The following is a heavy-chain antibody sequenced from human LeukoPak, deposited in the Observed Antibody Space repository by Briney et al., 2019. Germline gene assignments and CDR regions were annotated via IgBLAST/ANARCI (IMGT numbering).Heavy chain of an antibody. V-gene: IGHV1-18*01. D-gene: IGHD3-9*01. J-gene: IGHJ4*02. CDR1: GYTFTSYG. CDR2: ISAYNGNT. CDR3: ARKQTYEPSSDYDILTGYYVPYFDY. Sequence: GASVKVSCKASGYTFTSYGISWVRQAPGQGLEWMGWISAYNGNTNYAQKLQGRVTMTTDTSTSTAYMELRSLRSDDTAVYYCARKQTYEPSSDYDILTGYYVPYFDYWGQGTLVTVSS.